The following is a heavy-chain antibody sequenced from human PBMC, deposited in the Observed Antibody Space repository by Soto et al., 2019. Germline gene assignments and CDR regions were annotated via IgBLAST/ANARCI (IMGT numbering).Heavy chain of an antibody. V-gene: IGHV4-34*02. J-gene: IGHJ6*02. D-gene: IGHD1-1*01. CDR2: IDHTGST. CDR1: GGSFSGYY. CDR3: ARRPQRWRQHHYYSYGTDV. Sequence: QVQLQQWGAGLLKPSETLSLTCDVFGGSFSGYYWSWIRQPPGKGLEWIGEIDHTGSTNYNPSLKTPVTNTVDTSKTTFSLKLSSVTAADTAVYYCARRPQRWRQHHYYSYGTDVWGQGTTVTGSS.